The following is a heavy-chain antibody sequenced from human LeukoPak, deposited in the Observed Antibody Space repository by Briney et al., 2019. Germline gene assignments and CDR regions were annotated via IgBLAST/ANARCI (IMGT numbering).Heavy chain of an antibody. V-gene: IGHV4-39*07. CDR1: SDSIGSSSYY. CDR2: IYYSGST. D-gene: IGHD4-17*01. Sequence: PPETLSLTCTVSSDSIGSSSYYWGWIRQPPGKGLEWIGTIYYSGSTYYNPSLKSRVTISVDTSKNQFSLKLSSVTAADTAVYYCARVPTVTFFDYWGQGTLVTVSS. J-gene: IGHJ4*02. CDR3: ARVPTVTFFDY.